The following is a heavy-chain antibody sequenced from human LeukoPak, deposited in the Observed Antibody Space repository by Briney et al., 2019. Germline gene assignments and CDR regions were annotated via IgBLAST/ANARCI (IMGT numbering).Heavy chain of an antibody. CDR3: AKGHSYGYVDYFDY. D-gene: IGHD5-18*01. Sequence: GGSLRLSCAASGLTFSTYWMHWVRQAPGKGLEWVAVISYDGSNKYYADSVKGRFTISRDNSKNTLYLQMSSLRAEDTAVYYCAKGHSYGYVDYFDYWGQGTLVTVSS. J-gene: IGHJ4*02. CDR1: GLTFSTYW. CDR2: ISYDGSNK. V-gene: IGHV3-30*18.